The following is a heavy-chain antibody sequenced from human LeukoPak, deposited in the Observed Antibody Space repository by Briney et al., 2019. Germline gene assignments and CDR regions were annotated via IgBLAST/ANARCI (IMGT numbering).Heavy chain of an antibody. V-gene: IGHV3-23*01. J-gene: IGHJ4*02. CDR2: ISGSGGST. Sequence: PGGSLRLSCVGSDNSFNSYIINWVRQAPGKGLEWVSAISGSGGSTYYADSVKGRFTISRDNSKNTLYLQMNSLRAEDTAVYYCAKYPYYDSSGYYPYYFDYWGQGTLVTVSS. CDR1: DNSFNSYI. CDR3: AKYPYYDSSGYYPYYFDY. D-gene: IGHD3-22*01.